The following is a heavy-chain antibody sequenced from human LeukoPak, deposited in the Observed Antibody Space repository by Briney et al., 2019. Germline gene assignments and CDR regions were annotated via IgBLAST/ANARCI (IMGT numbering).Heavy chain of an antibody. Sequence: GGSLRLSCAASGFTFSSYWMSWVRQAPGKGLEWVANIKQDGSEKYYVDSVKGRFTISRGNAKNSLYLQMNSLRAEDTAVYYCARDRGSEYIYADNPAVPYMDVWGKGTTVTVSS. CDR2: IKQDGSEK. D-gene: IGHD5-18*01. CDR1: GFTFSSYW. J-gene: IGHJ6*03. V-gene: IGHV3-7*03. CDR3: ARDRGSEYIYADNPAVPYMDV.